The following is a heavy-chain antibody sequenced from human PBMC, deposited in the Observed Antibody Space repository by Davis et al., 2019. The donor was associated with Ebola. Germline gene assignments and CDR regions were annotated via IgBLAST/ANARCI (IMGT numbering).Heavy chain of an antibody. CDR3: ATLILGSTVRFDY. J-gene: IGHJ4*02. V-gene: IGHV3-30*02. CDR2: IEYDESKK. Sequence: GESLKISCVATGFIFSSYGMHWVRQAPGKGLEWVAFIEYDESKKFYVDSVKGRFTISRDNSKNTVYLQMNSLRPEDTAVYYCATLILGSTVRFDYWGQGTLVTVSS. CDR1: GFIFSSYG. D-gene: IGHD1-26*01.